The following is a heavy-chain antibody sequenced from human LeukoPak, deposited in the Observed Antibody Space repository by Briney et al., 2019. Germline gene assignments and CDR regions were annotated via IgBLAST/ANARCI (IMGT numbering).Heavy chain of an antibody. CDR3: ARPGYSYGCRPAYYFDY. Sequence: SETLSLTCAVYGGSFSGYYWSWIRQPPGKGLEWIGEINHSGSTNYNPSLKSRVTISVDTSKNQFSLKLSSVTAADTAVYYCARPGYSYGCRPAYYFDYWGQGTLVTVSS. D-gene: IGHD5-18*01. V-gene: IGHV4-34*01. CDR2: INHSGST. J-gene: IGHJ4*02. CDR1: GGSFSGYY.